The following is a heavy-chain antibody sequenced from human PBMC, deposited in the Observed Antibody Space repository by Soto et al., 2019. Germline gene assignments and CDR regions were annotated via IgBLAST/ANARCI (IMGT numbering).Heavy chain of an antibody. D-gene: IGHD3-3*01. V-gene: IGHV5-51*01. Sequence: PGESLKISCKGSGYSFTSYWIGWVRQMPGKGLEWMGIIYPGDSDTRYSPSFQGQVTISADKSISTAYLQWSSLKASDTAMYYCARRRYDFWSGLSDYYYGMDVWGQGTTVTVSS. J-gene: IGHJ6*02. CDR2: IYPGDSDT. CDR3: ARRRYDFWSGLSDYYYGMDV. CDR1: GYSFTSYW.